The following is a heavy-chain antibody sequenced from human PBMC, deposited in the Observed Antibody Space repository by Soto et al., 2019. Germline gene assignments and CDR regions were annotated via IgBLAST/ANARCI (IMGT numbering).Heavy chain of an antibody. Sequence: QVQLVQSGAEVKKPGSSVKVSCKASGGTFSSYAISWVRQAPGQGLEWMGGIIPIFGTANYAQKFQGRVTITADESTSTAYMELSSLRSEDTAVYYCARGAFPIAVVVAAFDCWFDPWGQGTLVTVSS. J-gene: IGHJ5*02. CDR2: IIPIFGTA. D-gene: IGHD2-15*01. CDR3: ARGAFPIAVVVAAFDCWFDP. V-gene: IGHV1-69*01. CDR1: GGTFSSYA.